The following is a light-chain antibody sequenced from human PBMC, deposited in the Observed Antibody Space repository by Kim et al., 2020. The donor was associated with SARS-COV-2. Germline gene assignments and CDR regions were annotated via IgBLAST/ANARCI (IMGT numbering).Light chain of an antibody. CDR3: QQYNSASYS. Sequence: SASVGDRVTSTCRASLTVTGSLAWYQQKPGKAPNLLIYQTSTLESGVPSRFSGSGSGADFTLTISSLQPDDFATYYCQQYNSASYSFGQGTKVEI. CDR1: LTVTGS. J-gene: IGKJ2*01. CDR2: QTS. V-gene: IGKV1-5*03.